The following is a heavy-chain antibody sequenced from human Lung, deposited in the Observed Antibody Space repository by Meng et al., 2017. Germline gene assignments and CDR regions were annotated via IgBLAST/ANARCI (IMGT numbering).Heavy chain of an antibody. J-gene: IGHJ4*02. D-gene: IGHD4-11*01. CDR3: ARGPTTMAHDFDY. Sequence: QGRLQRGGAGLLKPSDTLSLTCVVSGGSFSDYYWSWIRQPPGKGLEWIGAINHSGSTNYNPSLESRATISVDTSQNNLSLKLSSVTAADSAVYYCARGPTTMAHDFDYWGQGTLVTVSS. CDR1: GGSFSDYY. CDR2: INHSGST. V-gene: IGHV4-34*01.